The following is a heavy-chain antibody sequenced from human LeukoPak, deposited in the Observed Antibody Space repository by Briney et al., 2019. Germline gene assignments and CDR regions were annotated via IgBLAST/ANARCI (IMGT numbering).Heavy chain of an antibody. CDR3: ARVDVGWLVFRRIRFDP. D-gene: IGHD5-12*01. V-gene: IGHV4-59*12. CDR2: IYYSGNT. J-gene: IGHJ5*02. Sequence: PSETLSLTCTVSSGSITNYYWSWIRQPPGKGLEWIGFIYYSGNTNYNPSLKSRVTISVDTSKNQFSLKLSSVTAADTAVYYCARVDVGWLVFRRIRFDPWGQGTLVTVSS. CDR1: SGSITNYY.